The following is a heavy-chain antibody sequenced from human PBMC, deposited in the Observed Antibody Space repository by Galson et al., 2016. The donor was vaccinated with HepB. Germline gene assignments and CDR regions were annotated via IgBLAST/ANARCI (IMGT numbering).Heavy chain of an antibody. J-gene: IGHJ6*02. V-gene: IGHV3-9*01. CDR1: GFPFDEYA. CDR3: TRTAGGYYYGLDV. Sequence: SLRLSCAASGFPFDEYALHWVRPAPGKGLEWVSGISWNSGTIVYADSVKGRFTISRDNAKSSLYLQMSSLTSQDTALYFCTRTAGGYYYGLDVWGQGTPVTVSS. CDR2: ISWNSGTI. D-gene: IGHD1-1*01.